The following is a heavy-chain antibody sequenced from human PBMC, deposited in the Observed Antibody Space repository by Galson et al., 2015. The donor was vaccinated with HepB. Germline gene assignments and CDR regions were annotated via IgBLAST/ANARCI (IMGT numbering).Heavy chain of an antibody. J-gene: IGHJ6*02. V-gene: IGHV3-74*03. Sequence: SLRLSCAASGFTFTSHWVYWVRQAPGKGLEWISRINNEGTGTMYADSVKGRFSISRDNSKNTVYLQMSSLRAEDTAVYYCARGDYLVPRGVEVDYYYHGLDVWGQGTTVTVSS. D-gene: IGHD2-21*01. CDR2: INNEGTGT. CDR3: ARGDYLVPRGVEVDYYYHGLDV. CDR1: GFTFTSHW.